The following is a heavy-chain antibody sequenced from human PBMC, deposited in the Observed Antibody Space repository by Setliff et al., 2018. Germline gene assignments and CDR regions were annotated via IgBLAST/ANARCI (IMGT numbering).Heavy chain of an antibody. CDR3: AKGGPYYYYYMDV. V-gene: IGHV3-30*02. CDR1: GFTFSNHG. CDR2: IWYDGDNK. J-gene: IGHJ6*03. Sequence: SCVASGFTFSNHGMLWVRQAPGKGLEWVALIWYDGDNKKYADSVRGRFAVSRDNSRNTLYLEMNSLRPEDTAMYYCAKGGPYYYYYMDVWGKGTMVTVSS.